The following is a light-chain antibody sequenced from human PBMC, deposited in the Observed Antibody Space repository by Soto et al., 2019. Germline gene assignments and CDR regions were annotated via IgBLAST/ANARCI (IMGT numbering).Light chain of an antibody. Sequence: EIVMTQSPATLSVSPGERATLSCRASQTVLSNLAWYQQKPGQAPRLLIHGASTRATGFPARFSGSGSGTEFTLSISSLQSEDFAVYYCQQYNNWPITFGQGTRLEI. J-gene: IGKJ5*01. CDR3: QQYNNWPIT. CDR2: GAS. CDR1: QTVLSN. V-gene: IGKV3-15*01.